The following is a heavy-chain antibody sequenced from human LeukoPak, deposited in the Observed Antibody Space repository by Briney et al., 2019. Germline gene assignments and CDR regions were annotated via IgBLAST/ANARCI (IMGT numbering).Heavy chain of an antibody. D-gene: IGHD1-7*01. Sequence: ASVKVSCKASGYTFTSYYMHWVRQAPGQGLEWMGIINPSGGSTSYAQKFQGRVTMTRDMSTSTVYMELSSLRSEDTAVYYCARDRSPWNWGRDGYFDYWGQGTLVTVFS. V-gene: IGHV1-46*01. CDR2: INPSGGST. J-gene: IGHJ4*02. CDR1: GYTFTSYY. CDR3: ARDRSPWNWGRDGYFDY.